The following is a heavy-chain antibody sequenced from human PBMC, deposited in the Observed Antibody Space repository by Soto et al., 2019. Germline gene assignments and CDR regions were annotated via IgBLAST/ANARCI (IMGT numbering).Heavy chain of an antibody. D-gene: IGHD3-10*01. Sequence: QVQLVQSGVEVKKSGSSMKVSCKTSGGTFSSYTLSWVRQAPVQGLEWMGRIIPILGVTNYAQKFQGRVTMTADKSTSTAYLERSSLTSDDTDVYYCIRMGNRRFSFDKWGQGTLVSVSP. V-gene: IGHV1-69*02. J-gene: IGHJ4*02. CDR1: GGTFSSYT. CDR3: IRMGNRRFSFDK. CDR2: IIPILGVT.